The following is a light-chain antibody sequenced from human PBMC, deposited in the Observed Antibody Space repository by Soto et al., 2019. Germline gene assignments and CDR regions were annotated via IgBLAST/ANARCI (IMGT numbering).Light chain of an antibody. J-gene: IGKJ4*01. V-gene: IGKV1-5*01. Sequence: DIQMTQSPSTLSASVGDRVTITCRASQSISSGLAWYQQKPGKAPNLLIYDVSSLESGVSSRFSCSGSGTEFTLTISSLQPDDFATYYCQQYNSYSRFGGGTKVEIK. CDR3: QQYNSYSR. CDR1: QSISSG. CDR2: DVS.